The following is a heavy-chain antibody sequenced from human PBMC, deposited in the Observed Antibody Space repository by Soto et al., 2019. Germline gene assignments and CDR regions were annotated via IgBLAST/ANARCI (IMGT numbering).Heavy chain of an antibody. D-gene: IGHD1-7*01. J-gene: IGHJ5*02. V-gene: IGHV1-2*04. CDR3: ARDRPITGTTAGFDP. Sequence: QVQLVQSGAEVKKPGASVKVSCKASGYTFTGYYMHWVRQAPGQGLEWMGWINPNSGGTNYAQKFQGWVTMTRDTSISTAYMELSRLRSDDTAVDYCARDRPITGTTAGFDPWGQGTLVTVSS. CDR1: GYTFTGYY. CDR2: INPNSGGT.